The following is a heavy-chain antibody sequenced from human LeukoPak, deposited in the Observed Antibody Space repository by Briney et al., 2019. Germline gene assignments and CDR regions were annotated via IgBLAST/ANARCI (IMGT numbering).Heavy chain of an antibody. CDR2: ISSSSSYT. V-gene: IGHV3-11*06. CDR1: GFTFSDYY. Sequence: GGSLRLSCAASGFTFSDYYMSWIRQAPGKGLEWVSYISSSSSYTNYADSVKGRFTIFRDNAKNSLYLQMNSLRAEDTAVYYCARISSSWPGNNWFDPWGQGTLVTVSS. D-gene: IGHD6-13*01. CDR3: ARISSSWPGNNWFDP. J-gene: IGHJ5*02.